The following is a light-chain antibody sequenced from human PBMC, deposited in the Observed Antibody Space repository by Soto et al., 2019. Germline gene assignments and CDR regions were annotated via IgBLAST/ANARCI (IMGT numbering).Light chain of an antibody. J-gene: IGKJ4*01. CDR1: QSLLYSSNNKNY. V-gene: IGKV4-1*01. CDR2: WAS. Sequence: DIVMTQSPDSLALSLGERATINCKSSQSLLYSSNNKNYLAWYQQKVGQPPRLLISWASTRESGVPDRFSGSGSGTDFTLTISSLHAEDVAVYYCQQYFSSPLTFGGGTKLEIK. CDR3: QQYFSSPLT.